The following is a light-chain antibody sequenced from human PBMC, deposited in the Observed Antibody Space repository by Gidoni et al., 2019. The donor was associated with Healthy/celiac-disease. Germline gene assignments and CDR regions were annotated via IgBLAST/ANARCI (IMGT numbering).Light chain of an antibody. CDR2: GAS. CDR1: QSVSSN. J-gene: IGKJ4*01. V-gene: IGKV3-15*01. Sequence: EIVMTQSPATLSVSPGERATLSCRASQSVSSNLAWYQQKPGQAPRLRIYGASTRATGIPARFSCSESGTEFTLTISSLQSEDFAVYYCQQYNNWPSLTFGGGTKVEIK. CDR3: QQYNNWPSLT.